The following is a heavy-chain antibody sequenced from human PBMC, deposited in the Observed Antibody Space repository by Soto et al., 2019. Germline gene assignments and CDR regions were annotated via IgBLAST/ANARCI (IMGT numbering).Heavy chain of an antibody. J-gene: IGHJ4*02. D-gene: IGHD1-1*01. CDR3: ARDLAYILEY. CDR1: GYIFNTYD. V-gene: IGHV1-18*01. Sequence: QVQLVQSGGEVKKPGASVKVSCKASGYIFNTYDISWVRQAPGQGLEWMGWVSTTSGNTGYAQNLQGRDTMTTDTSTSTAYMELRSLRSDDTAVYYGARDLAYILEYWGQGTRFTVSS. CDR2: VSTTSGNT.